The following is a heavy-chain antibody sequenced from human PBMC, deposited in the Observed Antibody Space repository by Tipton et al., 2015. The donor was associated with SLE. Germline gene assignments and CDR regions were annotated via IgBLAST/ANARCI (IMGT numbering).Heavy chain of an antibody. CDR2: IYSGGST. D-gene: IGHD1-20*01. CDR1: GFTVSSNY. V-gene: IGHV3-53*01. Sequence: QLVQSGGGLIQPGGSLRLSCAASGFTVSSNYMSWVRQAPGKGLEWVSVIYSGGSTYYTDSVKGRFTISRDNSKNTLYLQINSLRAEDTAVYYCAARITGTRGAFDIWGQGTMVTVSS. CDR3: AARITGTRGAFDI. J-gene: IGHJ3*02.